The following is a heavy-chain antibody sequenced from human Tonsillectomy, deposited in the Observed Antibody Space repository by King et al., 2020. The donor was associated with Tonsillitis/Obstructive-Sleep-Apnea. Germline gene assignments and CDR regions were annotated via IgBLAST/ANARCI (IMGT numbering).Heavy chain of an antibody. Sequence: QLQESGPGRVKPSETLSLTCTVSGGSISSYYWSWIRQPPGKGLEWIGYIYDSGSTNYNPSLKSRVTISVDTSKKQFSLKLSSVTAADTAVYYCARDMVLEAGGDAFDIWGQGTMVTVSS. CDR2: IYDSGST. CDR3: ARDMVLEAGGDAFDI. D-gene: IGHD2-8*01. V-gene: IGHV4-59*01. J-gene: IGHJ3*02. CDR1: GGSISSYY.